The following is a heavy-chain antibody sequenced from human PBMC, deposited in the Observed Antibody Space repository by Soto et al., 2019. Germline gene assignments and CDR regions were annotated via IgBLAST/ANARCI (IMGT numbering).Heavy chain of an antibody. V-gene: IGHV1-69*06. J-gene: IGHJ4*02. D-gene: IGHD6-13*01. Sequence: QVQLVQSGAEVQKPGSSVKVSCKAAGGTFSSYAISLVRQAPGQGPEWMGGIIPIFCTANYAQKFQGRVTITADKSTSTAYIELSSLRSEDTAVYYCARELFKAAAGTVVPDWGQGTLVTVSS. CDR1: GGTFSSYA. CDR3: ARELFKAAAGTVVPD. CDR2: IIPIFCTA.